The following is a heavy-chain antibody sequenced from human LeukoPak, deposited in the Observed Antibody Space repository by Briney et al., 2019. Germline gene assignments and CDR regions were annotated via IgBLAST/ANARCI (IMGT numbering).Heavy chain of an antibody. Sequence: PSQTLSLTCAVSGGSISSGGYSWSWIRRPPGKGLEWIGYIYHSGSTYYNPSLKSRVTISVDSSKNQFSLKLSSVTAADTAVYYCARAHCSGGSCYGWRYFDLWGRGTLVTVSS. J-gene: IGHJ2*01. CDR1: GGSISSGGYS. D-gene: IGHD2-15*01. V-gene: IGHV4-30-2*01. CDR3: ARAHCSGGSCYGWRYFDL. CDR2: IYHSGST.